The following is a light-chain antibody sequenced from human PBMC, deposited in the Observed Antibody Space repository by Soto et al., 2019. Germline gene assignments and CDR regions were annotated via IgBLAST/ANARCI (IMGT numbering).Light chain of an antibody. CDR3: QQYTSYS. Sequence: IPMIQSPSSLSASVGDRVTIICRASQGIRNDLGWYQQKPGKAPKLLIYAASTLQSGVPSRFSGSGSGTEFTLTISSLQPDDFATYYCQQYTSYSFGQGTKVDIK. V-gene: IGKV1-17*01. CDR2: AAS. J-gene: IGKJ1*01. CDR1: QGIRND.